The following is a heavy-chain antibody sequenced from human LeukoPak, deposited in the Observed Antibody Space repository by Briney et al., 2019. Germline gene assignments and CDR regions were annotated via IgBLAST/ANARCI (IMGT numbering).Heavy chain of an antibody. CDR2: INPNSGGT. CDR3: ARGLVAVAGPFHYAMDV. J-gene: IGHJ6*02. D-gene: IGHD6-19*01. Sequence: ASVKVSCKASGYTFTGYYMHWVRQAPGQGLEWMGWINPNSGGTNYAQKFQGRVTMTRDTSISTAYMELSRLRSDDTAVYYCARGLVAVAGPFHYAMDVWGQGTTVTVSS. V-gene: IGHV1-2*02. CDR1: GYTFTGYY.